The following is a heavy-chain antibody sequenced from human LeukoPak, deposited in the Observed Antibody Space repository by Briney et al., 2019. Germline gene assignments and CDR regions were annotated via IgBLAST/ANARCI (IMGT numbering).Heavy chain of an antibody. J-gene: IGHJ4*02. CDR1: GYRFSSYW. CDR3: ARRDGSGSPHFDY. Sequence: GESLKISCKGSGYRFSSYWIGWVRQVPGKGLEWMGIIYHGDSDTRYSPSFQGLVTISADKSISTAYLQWSSLKASDTAMYFCARRDGSGSPHFDYWGQGTLVTVSS. D-gene: IGHD3-10*01. CDR2: IYHGDSDT. V-gene: IGHV5-51*01.